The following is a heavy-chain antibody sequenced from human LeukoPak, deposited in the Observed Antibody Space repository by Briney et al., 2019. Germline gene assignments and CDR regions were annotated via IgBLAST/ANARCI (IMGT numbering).Heavy chain of an antibody. CDR3: ARLVAVAGNWFDP. CDR1: GGSISSSNW. J-gene: IGHJ5*02. CDR2: IYHTGST. Sequence: SGTLSLTCAVSGGSISSSNWWSWVRQPPGKGLEWIGEIYHTGSTNSNPSLKSRVTILVDKSKNQFSLKLSSVTAADTAVYYCARLVAVAGNWFDPWGQGTLVTVSS. V-gene: IGHV4-4*02. D-gene: IGHD6-19*01.